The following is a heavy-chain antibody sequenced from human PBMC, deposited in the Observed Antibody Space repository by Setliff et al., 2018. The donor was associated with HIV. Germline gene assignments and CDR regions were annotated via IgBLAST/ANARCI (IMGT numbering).Heavy chain of an antibody. J-gene: IGHJ3*02. Sequence: PSETLSLTCTVSGGSISSTYWSWVRQPPGKELEWTGYIYYTGTADYSPSFKSRVTISLDTSKTQFSLKLNSVTAADTAVYYCARGQPQGGGTYWSAFDIWGQGTMVTVSS. CDR1: GGSISSTY. CDR2: IYYTGTA. V-gene: IGHV4-59*01. D-gene: IGHD1-26*01. CDR3: ARGQPQGGGTYWSAFDI.